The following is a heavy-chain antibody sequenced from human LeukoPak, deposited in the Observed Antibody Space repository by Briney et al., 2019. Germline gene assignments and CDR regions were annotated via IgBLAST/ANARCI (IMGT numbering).Heavy chain of an antibody. D-gene: IGHD1-26*01. CDR2: ISKSGDRI. CDR3: VKEVGNDEG. J-gene: IGHJ4*02. CDR1: GFSFSSHA. Sequence: PGGSLRLSCVASGFSFSSHAMSWVRQAPGKGLEWVCGISKSGDRIEYADSVKGRFTISRDSSKNTLYVQMNGLRVEDTAMYYCVKEVGNDEGWGQGILVTVSS. V-gene: IGHV3-23*01.